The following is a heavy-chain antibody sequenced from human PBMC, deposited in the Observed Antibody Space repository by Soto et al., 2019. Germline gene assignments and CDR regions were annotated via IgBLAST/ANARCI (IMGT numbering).Heavy chain of an antibody. CDR1: GFTFSDYY. D-gene: IGHD2-8*01. CDR3: ASGTNGAFFVY. J-gene: IGHJ4*02. Sequence: QVPLVESGGGLVKPGGSLRLSCAASGFTFSDYYMSWIRQAPGKGLGWVSYLSSRSSTIFYADSVKGRFTISRDNVKNSLYLQMNSLRAEDTAVYYCASGTNGAFFVYWGQGILVTVSS. CDR2: LSSRSSTI. V-gene: IGHV3-11*01.